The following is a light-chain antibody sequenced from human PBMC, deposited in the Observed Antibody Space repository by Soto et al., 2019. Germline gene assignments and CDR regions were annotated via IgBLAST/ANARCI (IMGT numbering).Light chain of an antibody. J-gene: IGLJ1*01. CDR2: DVS. CDR1: SSDVGGYNS. CDR3: CSYGSGSTLYV. Sequence: QSALAKPASVSGSPGQSITISCTGTSSDVGGYNSVSWYQQHPGKAPKVIIFDVSSRPSGVSSRFSGSKSGNTASLTISGLQAEDEADYYCCSYGSGSTLYVFGAGTKVTVL. V-gene: IGLV2-14*03.